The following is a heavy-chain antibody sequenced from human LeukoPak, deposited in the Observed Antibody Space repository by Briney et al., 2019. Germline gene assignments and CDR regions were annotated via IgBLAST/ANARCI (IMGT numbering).Heavy chain of an antibody. CDR2: INHSGST. CDR1: GGSFSGYY. CDR3: ARGASPYYDFWSGFRDAFDI. Sequence: SETLSLTCAVYGGSFSGYYWSWIRQPPGKGLEWIGEINHSGSTNYNPSLKSRVTISVDTSKNQFSLKLSSVTAADTAVCYCARGASPYYDFWSGFRDAFDIWGQGTMVTVSS. V-gene: IGHV4-34*01. J-gene: IGHJ3*02. D-gene: IGHD3-3*01.